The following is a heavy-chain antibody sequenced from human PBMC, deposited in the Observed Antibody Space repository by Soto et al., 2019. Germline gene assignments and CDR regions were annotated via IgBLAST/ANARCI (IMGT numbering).Heavy chain of an antibody. CDR1: GYTFTSYD. J-gene: IGHJ4*02. D-gene: IGHD4-17*01. Sequence: GASVKVSCKASGYTFTSYDINWVRQATGQGLEWMGWMNPNSGNTGYAQKFQGRVTMTRNTSISTAYMGLSSLRSEDTAVYHCARGLPGDYGETLFAYWGQGTLVTISS. V-gene: IGHV1-8*01. CDR2: MNPNSGNT. CDR3: ARGLPGDYGETLFAY.